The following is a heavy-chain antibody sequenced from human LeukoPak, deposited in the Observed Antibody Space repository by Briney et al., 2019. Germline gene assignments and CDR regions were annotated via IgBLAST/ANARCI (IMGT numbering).Heavy chain of an antibody. D-gene: IGHD3-3*01. J-gene: IGHJ5*02. Sequence: SETLSLTCTVSGGSISSSSYYWGWIRQPPGKGLEWIGSIYYSGSTYYNPSLKSRVTITVDTSKNQFSLKLSSVTAADTAVYYCARGRITIFGVVPNWFDPWGQGTLVTVSS. V-gene: IGHV4-39*01. CDR3: ARGRITIFGVVPNWFDP. CDR2: IYYSGST. CDR1: GGSISSSSYY.